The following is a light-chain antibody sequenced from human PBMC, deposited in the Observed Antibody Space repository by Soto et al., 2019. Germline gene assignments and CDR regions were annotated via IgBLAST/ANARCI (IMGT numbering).Light chain of an antibody. CDR3: SSYSSITILV. J-gene: IGLJ3*02. CDR2: EVS. V-gene: IGLV2-14*01. Sequence: QSALTQPASVSGSPGQSITISCTGTSSDVGGYNYVSWYQQHPGKAPRLMISEVSNRPSGVSNRFSASKSGNTASLTISGLQAEDEADYYCSSYSSITILVFGGGTKLTVL. CDR1: SSDVGGYNY.